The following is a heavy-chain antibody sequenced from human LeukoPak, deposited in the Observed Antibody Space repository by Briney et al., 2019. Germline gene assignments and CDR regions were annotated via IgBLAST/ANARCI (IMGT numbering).Heavy chain of an antibody. CDR1: GHNFINHW. CDR2: IDPSDSYS. V-gene: IGHV5-10-1*01. D-gene: IGHD3-16*01. Sequence: GESLKISCKGSGHNFINHWITRVRQVPGKGLEWMARIDPSDSYSNYSPSFQGHVTISADKSTNTAYLQWTTLRASDTAMYYCARPSRGGYLDLWGRGTLVPVSS. J-gene: IGHJ2*01. CDR3: ARPSRGGYLDL.